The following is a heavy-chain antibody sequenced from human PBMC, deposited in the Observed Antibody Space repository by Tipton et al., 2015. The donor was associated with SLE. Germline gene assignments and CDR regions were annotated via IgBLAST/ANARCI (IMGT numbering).Heavy chain of an antibody. J-gene: IGHJ3*02. CDR2: ISSSGSTI. D-gene: IGHD3-10*01. V-gene: IGHV3-48*03. Sequence: VQLVQSGGGLVQPGGSLRLSCAASGFTFSSYEMNWVRQAPGKGLEWVSYISSSGSTIYYADSVKGRFTISRDNAKNSLYLQMNSLRAEDTAVYYCARDPRDDSGPARAFDIWGQGTMVTVSS. CDR1: GFTFSSYE. CDR3: ARDPRDDSGPARAFDI.